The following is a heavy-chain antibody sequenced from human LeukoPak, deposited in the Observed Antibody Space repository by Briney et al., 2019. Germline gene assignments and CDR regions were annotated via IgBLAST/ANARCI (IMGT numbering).Heavy chain of an antibody. CDR3: ARDDYSNYSNWFDP. Sequence: ASVKVSCKASGYTFTSYAMNWVRQAPGQGLEWMGWINTNTGNPTYAQGFTGRFVFSLDTSVSTAYLQISSLKAEDTAVYYCARDDYSNYSNWFDPWGQGTLVTVSS. J-gene: IGHJ5*02. CDR1: GYTFTSYA. D-gene: IGHD4-11*01. CDR2: INTNTGNP. V-gene: IGHV7-4-1*02.